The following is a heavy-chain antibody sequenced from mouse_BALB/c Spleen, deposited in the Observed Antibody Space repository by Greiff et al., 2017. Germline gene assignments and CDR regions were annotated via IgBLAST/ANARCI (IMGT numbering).Heavy chain of an antibody. V-gene: IGHV2-6-7*01. CDR3: ARGSGSSLYYFDY. CDR2: IWGDGST. J-gene: IGHJ2*01. CDR1: GFSLTGYG. D-gene: IGHD1-1*01. Sequence: VQLKESGPGLVAPSQSLSITCTVSGFSLTGYGVNWVRQPPGKGLEWLGMIWGDGSTDYNSALKSRLSISKDNSKSQVFLKMNSLQTDDTARYYCARGSGSSLYYFDYWGQGTTLTVSS.